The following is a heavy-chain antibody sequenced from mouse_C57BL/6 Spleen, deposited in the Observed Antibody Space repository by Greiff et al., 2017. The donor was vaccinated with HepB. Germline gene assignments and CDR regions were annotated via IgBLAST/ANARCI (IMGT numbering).Heavy chain of an antibody. J-gene: IGHJ1*03. D-gene: IGHD1-1*01. V-gene: IGHV1-80*01. Sequence: VKLQESGAELVKPGASVKISCKASGYAFSSYWMNWVKQRPGKGLEWIGQIYPGDGDTNYNGKFKGKATLTADKSSSTAYMQLSSLTSEDSAVYFCARCSNYWYFDVWGTGTTVTVSS. CDR2: IYPGDGDT. CDR1: GYAFSSYW. CDR3: ARCSNYWYFDV.